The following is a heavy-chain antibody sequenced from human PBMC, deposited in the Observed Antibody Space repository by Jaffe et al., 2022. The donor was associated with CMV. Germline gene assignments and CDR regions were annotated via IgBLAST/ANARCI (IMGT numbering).Heavy chain of an antibody. CDR2: IYSSGGT. CDR3: ARSVTRIDYHVSSDYGAFEI. D-gene: IGHD3-22*01. CDR1: GGSISSGGYY. J-gene: IGHJ3*02. V-gene: IGHV4-31*03. Sequence: QVQLQESGPGLVKPSQTLSLTCTVSGGSISSGGYYWSWIRQRPGKGLEWIGYIYSSGGTYYNPSLKSRVTISKDTSKNQFSLNLSSVTAADTAVYYCARSVTRIDYHVSSDYGAFEIWGQGTTVTVSS.